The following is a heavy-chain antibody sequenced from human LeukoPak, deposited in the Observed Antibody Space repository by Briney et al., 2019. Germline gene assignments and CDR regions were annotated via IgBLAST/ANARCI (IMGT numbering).Heavy chain of an antibody. V-gene: IGHV4-31*03. J-gene: IGHJ4*02. CDR3: ATGYAEKLYYFDY. CDR2: IYYSGST. D-gene: IGHD2-8*01. CDR1: GGSISSGGYY. Sequence: SETLSLTCTVSGGSISSGGYYWSWIRQHPGKGLEWIGYIYYSGSTYYNPSLKSRVTISVDTSKNQFSLKLSSVTAADTAVYYCATGYAEKLYYFDYWGQGTLVTVPS.